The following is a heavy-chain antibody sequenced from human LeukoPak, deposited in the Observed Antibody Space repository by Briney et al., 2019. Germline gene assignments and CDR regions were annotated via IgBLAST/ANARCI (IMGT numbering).Heavy chain of an antibody. D-gene: IGHD4-23*01. CDR2: ISASGTYT. CDR1: GVSFSSYA. J-gene: IGHJ6*03. V-gene: IGHV3-23*01. Sequence: GGSLRLSCAASGVSFSSYAMSWVRQAPGTGLEWVSSISASGTYTYSADSVKGRFSISRDNSKNTLYLTINNLRAEDTAVYYCAKPPHGGENYFYYMDVWGKGTTVTVSS. CDR3: AKPPHGGENYFYYMDV.